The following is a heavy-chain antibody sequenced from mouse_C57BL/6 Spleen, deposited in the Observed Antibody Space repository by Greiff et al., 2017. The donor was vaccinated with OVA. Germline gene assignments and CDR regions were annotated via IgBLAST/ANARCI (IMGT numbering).Heavy chain of an antibody. D-gene: IGHD1-1*01. J-gene: IGHJ1*03. V-gene: IGHV1-54*01. Sequence: VQLQQSGAELVRPGTSVKVSCKASGYAFTNYLIEWVKQRPGQGLEWIGVINPGSGGTNYNEKFKGKATLTADKSSSTAYMQLSSLTSEDSAVYFCARDYYGSSSYWYFEVWGTGTTVTVSS. CDR3: ARDYYGSSSYWYFEV. CDR1: GYAFTNYL. CDR2: INPGSGGT.